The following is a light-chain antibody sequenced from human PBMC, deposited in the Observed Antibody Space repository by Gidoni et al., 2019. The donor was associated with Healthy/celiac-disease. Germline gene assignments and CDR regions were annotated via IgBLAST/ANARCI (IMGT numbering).Light chain of an antibody. J-gene: IGKJ4*01. CDR3: QQYNNWPPVLT. CDR1: QSVSSN. CDR2: GAS. V-gene: IGKV3-15*01. Sequence: EIVMTQSPATLSVSPGERATLSCRASQSVSSNLAWYQQKPGQAPRPLIYGASTRATGIPARFSGSGSGTEFTLTISSLQSEDFAVYYCQQYNNWPPVLTFGGGTKVEIK.